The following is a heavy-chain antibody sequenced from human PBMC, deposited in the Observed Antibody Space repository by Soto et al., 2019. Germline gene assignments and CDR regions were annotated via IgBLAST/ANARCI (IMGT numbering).Heavy chain of an antibody. CDR3: ARVPGP. CDR2: IYHSGST. Sequence: SETLSLTCTVSGGSITSHYWSWIRQPPGKGLEWIGYIYHSGSTYYNPSLKSRVTISVDRSKNQFSLKLSSVTAADTAVYYCARVPGPWGQGTTVTVSS. CDR1: GGSITSHY. J-gene: IGHJ6*02. V-gene: IGHV4-59*11.